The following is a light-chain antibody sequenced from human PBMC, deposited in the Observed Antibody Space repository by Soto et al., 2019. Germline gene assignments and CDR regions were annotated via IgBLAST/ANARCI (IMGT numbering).Light chain of an antibody. Sequence: SYELTQPPSASVAPGETASITCGGKNIGTKGVHWYQQKPGQAPMLVLYDDTERPSGIPERFSGSNSGTAATLTISRVEVGDEADYYCQVWDHTDDQVFGGGTKVTVL. CDR2: DDT. CDR3: QVWDHTDDQV. J-gene: IGLJ2*01. CDR1: NIGTKG. V-gene: IGLV3-21*02.